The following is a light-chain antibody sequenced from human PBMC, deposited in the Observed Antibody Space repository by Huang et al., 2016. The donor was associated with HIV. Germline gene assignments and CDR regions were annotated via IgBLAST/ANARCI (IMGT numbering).Light chain of an antibody. CDR2: GAS. CDR3: QQYNNWPPIT. Sequence: EIVMTQSPATLSVSPGERATLSCRASQSVGSNLAWYQQKPGQAPRLLIYGASTRATGIPARVSGSGSGTEFTLTISSLQSEDFVIYYCQQYNNWPPITFGQGTRLEIK. V-gene: IGKV3-15*01. J-gene: IGKJ5*01. CDR1: QSVGSN.